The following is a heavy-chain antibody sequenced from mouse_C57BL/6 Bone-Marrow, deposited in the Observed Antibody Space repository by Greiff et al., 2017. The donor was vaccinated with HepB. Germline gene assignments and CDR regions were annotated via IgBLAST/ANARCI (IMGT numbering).Heavy chain of an antibody. V-gene: IGHV1-64*01. CDR2: IHPNSGST. D-gene: IGHD4-1*01. Sequence: VQLQQSGAELVKPGASVKLSCKASGYTFTSYWMHWVKQRPGQGLEWIGMIHPNSGSTNYNEKFKSKATLTVDKSSSTAYMQLSSLTSEDSAVYYCASGKSPYYAMDYWGQGTSVTVSS. J-gene: IGHJ4*01. CDR3: ASGKSPYYAMDY. CDR1: GYTFTSYW.